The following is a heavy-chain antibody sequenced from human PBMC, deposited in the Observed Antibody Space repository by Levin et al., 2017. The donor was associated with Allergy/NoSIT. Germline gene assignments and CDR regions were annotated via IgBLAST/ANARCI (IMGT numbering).Heavy chain of an antibody. CDR1: GFTFSIYG. CDR2: ISHDGSTE. Sequence: GGSLRLSCAASGFTFSIYGINWIRQAPGKGLEWLSLISHDGSTEYYADSVKGRFTISRDNSKNTVFLQMNSLRPEDTAVYYCARGGSPVDSWGQGTLVTVSS. J-gene: IGHJ4*02. V-gene: IGHV3-30-3*01. D-gene: IGHD1-26*01. CDR3: ARGGSPVDS.